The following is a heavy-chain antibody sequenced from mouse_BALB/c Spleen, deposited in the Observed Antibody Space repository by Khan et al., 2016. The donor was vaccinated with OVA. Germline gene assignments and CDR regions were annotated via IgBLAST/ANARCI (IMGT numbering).Heavy chain of an antibody. CDR1: GYSFSLYY. CDR3: EREYEFLPY. Sequence: IQLVQSGPDLVKPGASVTISCKASGYSFSLYYMTWVKQSHGKSPEWIGRVNPKNGDAPYNQNFKGKAILTVDKSSSTAYMELRSLTAEVSAVCRSEREYEFLPYWGQGTLVTFSA. CDR2: VNPKNGDA. D-gene: IGHD2-12*01. V-gene: IGHV1-26*01. J-gene: IGHJ3*01.